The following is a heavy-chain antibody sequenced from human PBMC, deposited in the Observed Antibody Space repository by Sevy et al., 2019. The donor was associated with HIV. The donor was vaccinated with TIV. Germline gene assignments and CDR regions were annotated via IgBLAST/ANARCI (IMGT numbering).Heavy chain of an antibody. CDR1: GFTFSSYA. D-gene: IGHD3-10*01. CDR2: ISGSGGST. J-gene: IGHJ4*02. CDR3: AKDLNPSLPLLWFGELPTLDFDY. Sequence: GGSLRLSCAASGFTFSSYAMSWVRQAPGKGLEWVSAISGSGGSTYYADSVKGRFTSSRDNSKNTLYLQMNSLRAEDTAVYYCAKDLNPSLPLLWFGELPTLDFDYWGQGTLVIVSS. V-gene: IGHV3-23*01.